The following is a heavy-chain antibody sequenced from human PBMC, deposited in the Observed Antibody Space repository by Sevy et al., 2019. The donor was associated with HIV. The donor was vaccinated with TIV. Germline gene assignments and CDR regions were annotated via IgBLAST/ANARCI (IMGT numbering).Heavy chain of an antibody. CDR3: ATGYCRPIRLIDY. J-gene: IGHJ4*02. CDR1: GFTFSSYG. CDR2: ISPDGTNK. Sequence: GESLKISCAASGFTFSSYGMHWVRQAPGKGLEWVAVISPDGTNKYYGDSMRGRFTISRDNSKNTLYLQMDTVRVEDTAVYYCATGYCRPIRLIDYWGQGTLVTVSS. D-gene: IGHD2-2*03. V-gene: IGHV3-30*03.